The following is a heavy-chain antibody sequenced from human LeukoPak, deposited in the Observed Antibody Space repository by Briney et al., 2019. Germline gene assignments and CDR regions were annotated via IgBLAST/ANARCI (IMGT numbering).Heavy chain of an antibody. Sequence: SVKVSCKASGYTFTSYDINWVRQATGQGLEWMGGIIPIFGTANYAQKFQGRVTITADESTSTAYMELSSLRSEDTAVYYCARTYSSGWYAYNWFDPWGQGTLVTVSS. CDR2: IIPIFGTA. CDR1: GYTFTSYD. CDR3: ARTYSSGWYAYNWFDP. J-gene: IGHJ5*02. D-gene: IGHD6-19*01. V-gene: IGHV1-69*13.